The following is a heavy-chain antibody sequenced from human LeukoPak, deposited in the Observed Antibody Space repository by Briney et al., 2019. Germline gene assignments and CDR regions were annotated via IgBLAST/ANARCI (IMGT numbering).Heavy chain of an antibody. J-gene: IGHJ4*02. CDR1: GFTFSSYS. CDR3: ARELDSSSWYPPFDY. Sequence: TGGSLRLSCAASGFTFSSYSMNWVRQAPGKGLEWVSSISSSSSYIYYAVSVRGRFTISRDIAKNSLYLQMNSLRAEDRAVYYCARELDSSSWYPPFDYWGQGTLVTVPS. CDR2: ISSSSSYI. D-gene: IGHD6-13*01. V-gene: IGHV3-21*01.